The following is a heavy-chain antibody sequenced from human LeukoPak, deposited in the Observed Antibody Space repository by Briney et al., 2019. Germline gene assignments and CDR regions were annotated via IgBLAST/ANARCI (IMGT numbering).Heavy chain of an antibody. D-gene: IGHD3-22*01. Sequence: VGSLRLSCAASGFTFSSYAMSWVRQAPGKGLGWVSAISGSGGSTYYADSVKGRFTISRDNSKNTLYLQMNSLRAEDTAVYYCAKDLSHYYDSSGYSFPAAWGQGTLVTVSS. CDR2: ISGSGGST. CDR1: GFTFSSYA. J-gene: IGHJ4*02. CDR3: AKDLSHYYDSSGYSFPAA. V-gene: IGHV3-23*01.